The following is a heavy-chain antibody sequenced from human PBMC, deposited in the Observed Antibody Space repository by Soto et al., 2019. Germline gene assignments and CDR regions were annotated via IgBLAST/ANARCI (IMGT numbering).Heavy chain of an antibody. Sequence: GGSLRLSCAASGFTFSSYGMHWVRQAPGKGLEWVAVIWYDGSNKYYADSVKGRFTISRDNSKNTLYLQMNSLRAEDTAVYYCARAHPLGGFWSDYYYMDVWGKGTTVTVSS. CDR3: ARAHPLGGFWSDYYYMDV. CDR1: GFTFSSYG. CDR2: IWYDGSNK. D-gene: IGHD3-3*01. V-gene: IGHV3-33*01. J-gene: IGHJ6*03.